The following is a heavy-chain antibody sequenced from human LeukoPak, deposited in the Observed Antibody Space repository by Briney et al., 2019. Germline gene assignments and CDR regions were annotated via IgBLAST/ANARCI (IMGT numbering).Heavy chain of an antibody. Sequence: ESGGSLRLSCAASGFMFSDVWMTWVRQAPGKGLEWVANIKQDGSVKYYVDSVKGRFTISRDNAKNSLDLQMNSLRGEDTAVYYCARYRGKGTSRPLDVWGQGTIVTVSS. J-gene: IGHJ3*01. D-gene: IGHD1-26*01. CDR3: ARYRGKGTSRPLDV. CDR2: IKQDGSVK. CDR1: GFMFSDVW. V-gene: IGHV3-7*01.